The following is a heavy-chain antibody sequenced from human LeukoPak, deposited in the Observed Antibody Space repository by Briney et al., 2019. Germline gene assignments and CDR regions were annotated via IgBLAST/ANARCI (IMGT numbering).Heavy chain of an antibody. CDR3: ARADYDTDAFDI. V-gene: IGHV1-46*01. J-gene: IGHJ3*02. Sequence: GASVKVSCTASGYTFTSYYMHWVRQAPGQGLEWMGIINPSGGSTSYAQKFQGRVTMTRDTSTSTVYMELSSLRSEDTAVYYCARADYDTDAFDIWGQGTMVTVSS. CDR2: INPSGGST. D-gene: IGHD3-22*01. CDR1: GYTFTSYY.